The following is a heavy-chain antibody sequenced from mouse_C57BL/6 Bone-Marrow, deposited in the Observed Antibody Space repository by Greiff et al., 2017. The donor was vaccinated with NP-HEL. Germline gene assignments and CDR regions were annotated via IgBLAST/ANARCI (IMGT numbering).Heavy chain of an antibody. D-gene: IGHD2-2*01. CDR3: ASSGYGYLFAY. Sequence: QVQLQQPGAELVKPGASVKLSCKASGYTFTSYWMHWVKQRPGQGLEWIGMIHPNSGSTNYNEKFKSKATLTVDKSSSTAYMQLSSLTSEDSAVYYCASSGYGYLFAYWGQGTLVTVSA. V-gene: IGHV1-64*01. J-gene: IGHJ3*01. CDR2: IHPNSGST. CDR1: GYTFTSYW.